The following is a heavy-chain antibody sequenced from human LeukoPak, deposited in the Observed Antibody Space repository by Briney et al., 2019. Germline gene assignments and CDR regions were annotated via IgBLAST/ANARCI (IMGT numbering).Heavy chain of an antibody. J-gene: IGHJ3*02. D-gene: IGHD2-2*01. CDR2: ISWNSGSI. V-gene: IGHV3-9*03. CDR1: GFTFDDHA. Sequence: GGSLRLSCAAYGFTFDDHAMHWVRQAPGKGLGWVSGISWNSGSIGYADSVKGRFTISRDNAKNSLYLQMNSLRAEDMALYYCAKASSPNVVVPALDAFDIWGQGTMVTVSS. CDR3: AKASSPNVVVPALDAFDI.